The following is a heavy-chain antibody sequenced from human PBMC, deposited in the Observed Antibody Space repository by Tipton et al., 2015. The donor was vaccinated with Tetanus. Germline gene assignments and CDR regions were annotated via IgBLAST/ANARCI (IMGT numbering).Heavy chain of an antibody. V-gene: IGHV3-21*01. D-gene: IGHD3-10*01. CDR3: AKASTWNQLWYGDV. CDR2: VGSGSTYT. Sequence: SLRLSCEASGFVFTTYSMNWFRQAPGRRLEWVASVGSGSTYTKFPDSLRGRFTISRDDAKNSVYLQVNSLRAEDTAVYYCAKASTWNQLWYGDVWGQGTTVIVSS. CDR1: GFVFTTYS. J-gene: IGHJ6*02.